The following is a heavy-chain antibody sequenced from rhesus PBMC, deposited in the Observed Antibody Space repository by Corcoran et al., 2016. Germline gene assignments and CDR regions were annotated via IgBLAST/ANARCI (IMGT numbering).Heavy chain of an antibody. CDR2: IIPLVGVT. J-gene: IGHJ6*01. CDR3: ARGRVAAGLVYGLDS. V-gene: IGHV1-198*02. D-gene: IGHD6-13*01. Sequence: QVQLVQSGAEVKKPGASVKVSCKASGFTFGSYAISWVRQAPGQGLEWMGVIIPLVGVTTYAEKFQGRVTITEDTAPSTAYRELSSLRSEDTAGYYCARGRVAAGLVYGLDSWGQGVVVTVSS. CDR1: GFTFGSYA.